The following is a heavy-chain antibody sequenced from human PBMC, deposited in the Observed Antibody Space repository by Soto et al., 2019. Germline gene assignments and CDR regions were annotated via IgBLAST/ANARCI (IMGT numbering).Heavy chain of an antibody. CDR1: GFTFSSYE. J-gene: IGHJ4*02. V-gene: IGHV3-48*03. D-gene: IGHD3-16*02. Sequence: GGSLRLSCAASGFTFSSYEMNWVRQAPGKGLEWVSYISSSGSTIYYADSVKGRFTISRDNAKNSLYLQMNSLRAEDTAVYYCARRGEVVIDYWGQGTLVTVSS. CDR2: ISSSGSTI. CDR3: ARRGEVVIDY.